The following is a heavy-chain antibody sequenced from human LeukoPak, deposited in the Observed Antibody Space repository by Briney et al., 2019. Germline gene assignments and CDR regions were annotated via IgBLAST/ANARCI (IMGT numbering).Heavy chain of an antibody. J-gene: IGHJ3*02. Sequence: SETLSLTCTVSGGSISSGGYYWSWIRQPPGKGLEWIGYIYHSGSTYYNPSLKSRVTISVDRSKNQFSLKLSSVTAADTAVYYRARSPGGIVATIGAFDIWGQGTMVTVSS. CDR1: GGSISSGGYY. CDR2: IYHSGST. D-gene: IGHD5-12*01. V-gene: IGHV4-30-2*01. CDR3: ARSPGGIVATIGAFDI.